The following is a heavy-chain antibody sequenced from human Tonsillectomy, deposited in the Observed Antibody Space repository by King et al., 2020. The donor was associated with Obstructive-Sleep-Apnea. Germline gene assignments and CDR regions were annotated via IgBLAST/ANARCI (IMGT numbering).Heavy chain of an antibody. CDR1: GVSLITSGVG. CDR3: AHRRLELGIPDY. J-gene: IGHJ4*02. V-gene: IGHV2-5*01. CDR2: IYWNDDK. D-gene: IGHD7-27*01. Sequence: ITLKESGPTLVKPTQTLTLTCTFSGVSLITSGVGVGWVRQPPGKALEWLALIYWNDDKRYSPSLKSRLTITKDTSKNQVVLTMTNMDPVDTATYYCAHRRLELGIPDYWGQGTLVTVSS.